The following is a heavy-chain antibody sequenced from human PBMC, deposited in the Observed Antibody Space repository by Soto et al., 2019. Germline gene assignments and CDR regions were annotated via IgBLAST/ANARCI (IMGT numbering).Heavy chain of an antibody. D-gene: IGHD1-26*01. CDR1: GFSFSTFA. CDR2: ISYDVTTK. J-gene: IGHJ4*02. CDR3: ARDVGRVGATFDY. Sequence: QVQLVESGGGVIQPGRSLRLSCTASGFSFSTFALHWVRQAPGKGLEWVALISYDVTTKYYADSVQGRFTISRDNSRNTLYLQMNSVRVEDTAMYYCARDVGRVGATFDYWGQGTLVTVSS. V-gene: IGHV3-30-3*01.